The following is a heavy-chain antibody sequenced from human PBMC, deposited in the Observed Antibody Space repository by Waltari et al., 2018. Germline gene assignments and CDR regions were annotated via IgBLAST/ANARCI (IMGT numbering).Heavy chain of an antibody. D-gene: IGHD6-13*01. J-gene: IGHJ3*02. CDR2: IYWNDDK. CDR1: GFSLSTSGVG. Sequence: QITLKESGPTLVKPTQTLTLTCTFSGFSLSTSGVGVGWIRQPPGKALEWLALIYWNDDKRYSPSLKSRLTITKDTSKNQVVLTMTNMDPVDTATYYYAHSSRPRELVHAFDIWGQGTMVTVSS. V-gene: IGHV2-5*01. CDR3: AHSSRPRELVHAFDI.